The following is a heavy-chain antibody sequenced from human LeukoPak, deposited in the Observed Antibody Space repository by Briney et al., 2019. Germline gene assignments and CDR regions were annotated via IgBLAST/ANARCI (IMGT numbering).Heavy chain of an antibody. CDR1: SGSISSYY. D-gene: IGHD3-10*01. J-gene: IGHJ4*01. Sequence: PSETLSLTCTVSSGSISSYYWSWIRQAPGKGLEWIWYIYYSGSSNYNPSFKSRVIMSVDTSKKQFSLRVRSVTAADTAVYYCARTEYYFDHWGHGTLVTVS. V-gene: IGHV4-59*01. CDR2: IYYSGSS. CDR3: ARTEYYFDH.